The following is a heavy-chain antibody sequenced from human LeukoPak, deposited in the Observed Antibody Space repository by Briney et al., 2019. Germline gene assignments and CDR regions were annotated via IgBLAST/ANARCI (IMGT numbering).Heavy chain of an antibody. CDR3: ARDLSCSSTSCYRDYYYYYMDV. J-gene: IGHJ6*03. V-gene: IGHV4-4*07. CDR1: GGSISSYY. D-gene: IGHD2-2*01. CDR2: IYTSGST. Sequence: SETLSLTCTVSGGSISSYYWSWIRQPAGKGLEWIGRIYTSGSTNYNPSLKSRVTMSVDTSKNQFSLKLSSVTAADTAVYYYARDLSCSSTSCYRDYYYYYMDVWGKGTTVTVSS.